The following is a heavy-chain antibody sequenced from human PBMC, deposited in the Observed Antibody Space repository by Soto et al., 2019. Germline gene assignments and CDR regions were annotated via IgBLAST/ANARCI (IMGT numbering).Heavy chain of an antibody. V-gene: IGHV3-13*01. J-gene: IGHJ6*02. CDR3: ARERTGGYYYHGMDV. D-gene: IGHD7-27*01. CDR1: GFTFSSYD. CDR2: IGTAGDT. Sequence: GGSLRLSCTASGFTFSSYDMHWVRQATGKGLEWVSAIGTAGDTYYPGSVKGRFTISRENAKNSLYLQMNSLRAEDTAVYYCARERTGGYYYHGMDVWGQGTTVTVSS.